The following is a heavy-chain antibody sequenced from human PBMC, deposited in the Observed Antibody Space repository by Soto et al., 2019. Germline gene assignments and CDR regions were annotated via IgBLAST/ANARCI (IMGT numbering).Heavy chain of an antibody. V-gene: IGHV1-69*04. J-gene: IGHJ4*02. D-gene: IGHD2-15*01. CDR3: ARDHCSGGSCYQPHDY. CDR2: IIPILGIA. Sequence: SVKVSCKASGGTFSSYTISWVRQAPGQGLEWMGRIIPILGIANYAQKFQGRVTITADKSTSTAYMELSSLRSEDTAVYYCARDHCSGGSCYQPHDYWGQGTLVTVSS. CDR1: GGTFSSYT.